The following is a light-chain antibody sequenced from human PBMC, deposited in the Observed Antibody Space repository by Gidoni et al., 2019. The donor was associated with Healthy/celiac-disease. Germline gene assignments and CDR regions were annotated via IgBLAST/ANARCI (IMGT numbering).Light chain of an antibody. CDR2: WAS. V-gene: IGKV4-1*01. J-gene: IGKJ5*01. CDR1: PSVLYSSNNKNY. Sequence: DIVKTHSPDSPAGPLGERATINCKSSPSVLYSSNNKNYLAWYQQKPGQPPKLLIYWASTREAGVPDRLSGSGSGADFTLTISSLQAEDVAVDYCQQYYNTRSITFGQGTRLEIK. CDR3: QQYYNTRSIT.